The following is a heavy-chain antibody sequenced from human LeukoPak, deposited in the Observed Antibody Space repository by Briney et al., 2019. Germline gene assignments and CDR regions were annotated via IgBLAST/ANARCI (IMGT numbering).Heavy chain of an antibody. J-gene: IGHJ4*02. V-gene: IGHV3-23*01. CDR2: ISGSVGST. CDR3: PKDRVAAAGIGEFDY. Sequence: PGGSLRLSCAASGFTLTTYAMSCVRQAPGKGLEWVSSISGSVGSTYYADSVKGRFTISRDNSKNTLYLQMNGLRAEDTAVYYCPKDRVAAAGIGEFDYWGQGTLVTVSS. CDR1: GFTLTTYA. D-gene: IGHD6-13*01.